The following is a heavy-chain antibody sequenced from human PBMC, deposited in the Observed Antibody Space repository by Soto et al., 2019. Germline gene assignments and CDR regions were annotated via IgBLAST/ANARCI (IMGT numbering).Heavy chain of an antibody. CDR3: ARHDCISSSCYYYYYYGMDV. J-gene: IGHJ6*02. V-gene: IGHV1-69*13. Sequence: SVKVSCKASGGTFSSYAISWVRQAPGQGLEWMGGIIPIFGTVNYAQKFQGRVTITADESTSTAYMELSSLRSEDTAVYYCARHDCISSSCYYYYYYGMDVWGQGTTVTVS. CDR2: IIPIFGTV. D-gene: IGHD2-2*01. CDR1: GGTFSSYA.